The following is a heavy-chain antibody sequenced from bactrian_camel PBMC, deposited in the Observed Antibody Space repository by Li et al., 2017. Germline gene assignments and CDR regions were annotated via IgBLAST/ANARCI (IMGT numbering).Heavy chain of an antibody. D-gene: IGHD5*01. CDR3: AAPEMGWAELWSPSDFDY. CDR1: GITFRSYS. Sequence: HVQLVESGGGSVEIGGSLTLSCATSGITFRSYSMGWFRQKPGLGRELVSTIKPDGTTTYTESVKGRFIISHDNAKNTMYLQMNDLEFEVTAMYYCAAPEMGWAELWSPSDFDYWGHGTQVTVS. CDR2: IKPDGTT. V-gene: IGHV3S55*01. J-gene: IGHJ6*01.